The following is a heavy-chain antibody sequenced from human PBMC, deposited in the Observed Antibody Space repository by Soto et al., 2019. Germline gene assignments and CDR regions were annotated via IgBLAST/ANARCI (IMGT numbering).Heavy chain of an antibody. V-gene: IGHV4-59*01. Sequence: QVQLQESGPGLVKPSETLSLTCTVSGGPISSYYWTWIRQPPGKGLEWIGYVYYSGGTNYNPSLQSRVTISVDTSKRQFSLNLSSVTAEDTAVYYCARNHRYNSGWYESWGQGIRVTVSS. CDR2: VYYSGGT. D-gene: IGHD6-19*01. CDR1: GGPISSYY. CDR3: ARNHRYNSGWYES. J-gene: IGHJ5*01.